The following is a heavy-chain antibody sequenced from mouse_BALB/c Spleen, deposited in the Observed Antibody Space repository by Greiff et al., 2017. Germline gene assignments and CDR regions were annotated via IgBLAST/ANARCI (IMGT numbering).Heavy chain of an antibody. CDR1: GFTFSSYG. D-gene: IGHD2-14*01. CDR3: ARLGGYRYDGGYFDY. Sequence: EVHLVESGGDLVKPGGSLKLSCAASGFTFSSYGMSWVRQTPDKRLEWVATISSGGSYTYYPDSVKGRFTISRDNAKNTLYLQMSSLKSEDTAMYYCARLGGYRYDGGYFDYWGQGTTLTVSS. V-gene: IGHV5-6*01. J-gene: IGHJ2*01. CDR2: ISSGGSYT.